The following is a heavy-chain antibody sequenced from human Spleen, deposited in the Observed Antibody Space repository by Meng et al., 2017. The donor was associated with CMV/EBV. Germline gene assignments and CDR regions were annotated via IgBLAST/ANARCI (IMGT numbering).Heavy chain of an antibody. Sequence: GESLKISCAGYGLIFSNYGIHWVRQAPGKGLVWVSRISSDGSSISYADSVKGRFTVSRASAKSTVYLQVTSLRAEDTAVYYCARGGFAYFVDWGQGTPVTVSS. CDR2: ISSDGSSI. V-gene: IGHV3-74*01. CDR1: GLIFSNYG. J-gene: IGHJ4*02. CDR3: ARGGFAYFVD.